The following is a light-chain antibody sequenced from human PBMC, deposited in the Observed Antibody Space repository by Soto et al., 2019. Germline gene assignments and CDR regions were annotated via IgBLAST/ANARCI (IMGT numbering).Light chain of an antibody. V-gene: IGKV1-5*03. CDR2: KAS. Sequence: DIQMTQSPSTLSASVGDRDTITCRASQSISSWLAWYQQKPGKAPKLLIYKASTIESGVPSRFSGSGSGIEFTLTISSLQPDDFATYYCQQYNSYLYIFGQGTKLQIK. CDR3: QQYNSYLYI. J-gene: IGKJ2*01. CDR1: QSISSW.